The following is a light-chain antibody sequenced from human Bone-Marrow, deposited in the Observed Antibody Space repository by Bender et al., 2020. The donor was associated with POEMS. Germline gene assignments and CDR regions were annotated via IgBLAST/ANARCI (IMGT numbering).Light chain of an antibody. Sequence: QSVLTQPPSASGTPGQSVTISCSGTSSNFGTGAGNYYQHDPSAASKQLLNSNNHRPSAVLDRFSASTSGTSASLASSGLHSDDEADYYCSSWDDSLNGWVFGGGTKLTVL. CDR2: SNN. J-gene: IGLJ3*02. V-gene: IGLV1-44*01. CDR1: SSNFGTGA. CDR3: SSWDDSLNGWV.